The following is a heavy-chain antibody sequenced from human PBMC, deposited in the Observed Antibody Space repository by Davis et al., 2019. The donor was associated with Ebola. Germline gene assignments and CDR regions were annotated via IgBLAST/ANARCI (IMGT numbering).Heavy chain of an antibody. V-gene: IGHV1-8*01. D-gene: IGHD1-26*01. Sequence: AASVKVSCKASRYTFTYYDLNWVRQATGQGLEWMGWMNPNSGNTGYAQKFQGRVTMTRNTSISTAYMELSSLRSEDTAVYYCARARWELLGGGIDYWGQGTLVTVSS. CDR3: ARARWELLGGGIDY. J-gene: IGHJ4*02. CDR1: RYTFTYYD. CDR2: MNPNSGNT.